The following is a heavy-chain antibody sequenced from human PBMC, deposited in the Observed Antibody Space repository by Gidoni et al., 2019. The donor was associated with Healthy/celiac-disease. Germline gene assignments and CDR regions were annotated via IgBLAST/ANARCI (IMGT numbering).Heavy chain of an antibody. V-gene: IGHV1-18*01. Sequence: QVQLVQSGAEVKKPGASVKVSCKASGYTLTRYGIRWVRQAPGQGLEWMGWNSAYNGNTNYAQKLKGRVTMTTDTATSTAYMELRSRGSDDTAVYYCARRVVATAPLGYWGQGTLVTVSS. CDR2: NSAYNGNT. CDR3: ARRVVATAPLGY. J-gene: IGHJ4*02. D-gene: IGHD5-12*01. CDR1: GYTLTRYG.